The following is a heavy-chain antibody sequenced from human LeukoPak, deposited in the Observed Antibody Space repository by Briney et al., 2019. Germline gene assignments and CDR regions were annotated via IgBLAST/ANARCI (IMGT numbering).Heavy chain of an antibody. D-gene: IGHD6-6*01. CDR3: ARQGYSSSSGGQVFYGMDV. V-gene: IGHV4-34*01. CDR1: GGSISTYY. J-gene: IGHJ6*02. Sequence: KPSETLSLTCTVSGGSISTYYWSWIRQPPGKGLEWIGEINHSGTTNYSPSLKSRVTISVDTSRNQFSLKLSSVTAADTAVYYCARQGYSSSSGGQVFYGMDVWGQGTTVTVSS. CDR2: INHSGTT.